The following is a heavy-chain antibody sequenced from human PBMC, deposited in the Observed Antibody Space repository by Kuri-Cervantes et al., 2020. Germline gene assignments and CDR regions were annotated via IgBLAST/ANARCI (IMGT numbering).Heavy chain of an antibody. D-gene: IGHD1-14*01. CDR2: INHSGST. V-gene: IGHV4-34*01. J-gene: IGHJ4*02. CDR1: GGSFSGYY. Sequence: SETLSLTCAVYGGSFSGYYWSWIRQPPGKGLEWNGEINHSGSTNYNPSLKSRVTIPVDTSKNQFSLRLSSVTAADTAVYYCARAGNPAGQYYFDSWGQGTLVTVSS. CDR3: ARAGNPAGQYYFDS.